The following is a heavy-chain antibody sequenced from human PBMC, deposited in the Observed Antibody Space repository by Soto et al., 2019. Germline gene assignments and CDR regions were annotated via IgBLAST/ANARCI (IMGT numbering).Heavy chain of an antibody. J-gene: IGHJ4*02. CDR3: EKPPNRSGLVY. V-gene: IGHV3-23*01. CDR1: GFTLSSYA. Sequence: GGSLRLSCAASGFTLSSYAMSWVRQAPGKGLEWVSAISGSGGSTYYADSVKGRFTISRDNSKNTLYLQMNSLRAEDTAVYYCEKPPNRSGLVYSGQGTLVTLFS. CDR2: ISGSGGST. D-gene: IGHD6-19*01.